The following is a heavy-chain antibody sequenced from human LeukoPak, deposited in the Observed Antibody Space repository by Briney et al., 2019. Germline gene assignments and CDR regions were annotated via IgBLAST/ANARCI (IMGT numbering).Heavy chain of an antibody. J-gene: IGHJ4*02. CDR2: INPNSGGT. Sequence: GASVKVSCKASGYTFTAYYIHWVRQAPGQGLEWMGWINPNSGGTNYAQKFQGRVTMTRDTSISTAYMELSRLRSDDTAVYYCARDRSVVTAISYFDYWGQGTLVTVSS. CDR3: ARDRSVVTAISYFDY. CDR1: GYTFTAYY. V-gene: IGHV1-2*02. D-gene: IGHD2-21*02.